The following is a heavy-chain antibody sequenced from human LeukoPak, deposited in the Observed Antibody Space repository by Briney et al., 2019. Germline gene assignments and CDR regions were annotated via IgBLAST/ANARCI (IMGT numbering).Heavy chain of an antibody. CDR3: AKVGGPFSSSSRFDC. J-gene: IGHJ4*02. CDR1: GDSVSSNSAA. CDR2: TYYRSKWYS. D-gene: IGHD6-6*01. Sequence: SQTLSLTCAISGDSVSSNSAAWNWIRQSPSRGLEWLGRTYYRSKWYSDYAVSVKSRITINPDTSKNQFSLQLNSVTPEDTAVYYCAKVGGPFSSSSRFDCWGQGTLVTVSS. V-gene: IGHV6-1*01.